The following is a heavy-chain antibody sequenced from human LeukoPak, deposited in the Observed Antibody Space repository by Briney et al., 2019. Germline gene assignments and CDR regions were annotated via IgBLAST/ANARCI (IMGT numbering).Heavy chain of an antibody. CDR3: ARGLECSSTSCYPWATYYYYYMDV. CDR2: MNPNSGNT. D-gene: IGHD2-2*01. CDR1: GYTFTSYD. J-gene: IGHJ6*03. Sequence: ASVKVSCKASGYTFTSYDINWMRQATGQGLEWMGWMNPNSGNTGYAQKFQGRVTITRNTSISTAHMELSSLRSEDTAVYYCARGLECSSTSCYPWATYYYYYMDVWGKGTTVTVSS. V-gene: IGHV1-8*03.